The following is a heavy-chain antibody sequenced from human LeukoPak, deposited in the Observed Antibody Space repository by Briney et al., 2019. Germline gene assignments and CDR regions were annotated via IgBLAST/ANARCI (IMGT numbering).Heavy chain of an antibody. CDR2: IIPLLGTT. Sequence: SVKVSCKASGGTVSDYSISWVRQAPGQGLEWMGRIIPLLGTTHCTQNFQGRFTMTADKSTTSVYMELSSLRSEDTAVYYCVRSGYDYDWFDPWGQGTLVTVSS. CDR3: VRSGYDYDWFDP. V-gene: IGHV1-69*08. J-gene: IGHJ5*02. D-gene: IGHD5-12*01. CDR1: GGTVSDYS.